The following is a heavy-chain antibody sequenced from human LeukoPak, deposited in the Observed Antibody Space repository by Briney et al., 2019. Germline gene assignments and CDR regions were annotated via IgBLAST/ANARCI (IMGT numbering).Heavy chain of an antibody. CDR2: LYCSGST. CDR3: ASLYCSSTSCYTGFDY. V-gene: IGHV4-31*03. CDR1: GGSISSGGYY. J-gene: IGHJ4*02. Sequence: SETLSLTCTVSGGSISSGGYYWSWIPQHPGKGLEWIGYLYCSGSTYYHPSLKSRVTISVDTSKNLFSLKLSSVTAADTAVYYCASLYCSSTSCYTGFDYWGQGTLVTVSS. D-gene: IGHD2-2*01.